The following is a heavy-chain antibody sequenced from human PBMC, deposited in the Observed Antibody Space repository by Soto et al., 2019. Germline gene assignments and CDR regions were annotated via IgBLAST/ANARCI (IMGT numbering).Heavy chain of an antibody. CDR2: VNPRGGST. V-gene: IGHV1-46*01. CDR3: ARAPYSSSPFFFDF. J-gene: IGHJ4*02. D-gene: IGHD3-22*01. CDR1: GYTFTAYF. Sequence: ASVKVSCKASGYTFTAYFMHWVRQAPGQGLEWMGIVNPRGGSTNYAQRFQGRIAMTWDTSTSTVYMELSRLRSDDTAVYYCARAPYSSSPFFFDFWGQGTRITVSS.